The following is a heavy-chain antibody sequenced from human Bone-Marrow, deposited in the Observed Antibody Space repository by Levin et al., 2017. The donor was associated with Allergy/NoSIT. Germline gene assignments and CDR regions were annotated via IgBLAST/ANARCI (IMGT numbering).Heavy chain of an antibody. CDR3: ARGPLDSNYDLWSAFSY. V-gene: IGHV3-30*03. J-gene: IGHJ4*02. CDR1: GFTFTIYG. CDR2: ISYDSTDK. Sequence: GESLKISCAASGFTFTIYGLHWVRQAPGKGLEWVATISYDSTDKYYADSVQGRFSISRDSSKSTVFLQMNSLRVEDTATYFCARGPLDSNYDLWSAFSYWGRGTLVIVSS. D-gene: IGHD3-3*01.